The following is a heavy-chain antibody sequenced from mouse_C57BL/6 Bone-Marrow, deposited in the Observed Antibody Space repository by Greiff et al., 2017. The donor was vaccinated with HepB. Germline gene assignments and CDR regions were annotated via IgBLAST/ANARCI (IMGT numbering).Heavy chain of an antibody. D-gene: IGHD4-1*01. V-gene: IGHV1-26*01. CDR3: ARTGRGGYYFDY. CDR2: INPNNGGT. J-gene: IGHJ2*01. CDR1: GYTFTDYY. Sequence: EVQLQQSGPELVKPGASVKISCKASGYTFTDYYMNWVKQSHGKSLEWIGDINPNNGGTSYNQKFKGKATLTVDKSSSTAYMELRSLTSEDSAVYYCARTGRGGYYFDYWGQGTTLTVSS.